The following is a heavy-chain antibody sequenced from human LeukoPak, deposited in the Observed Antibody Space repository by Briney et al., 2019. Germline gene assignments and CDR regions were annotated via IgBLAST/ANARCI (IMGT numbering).Heavy chain of an antibody. CDR1: GGSISSYY. J-gene: IGHJ4*02. Sequence: KASETLSLTCTVSGGSISSYYWNWIRQPPGKGLEWSAYIYYSGNTNYNPSLKSRVTISVDTSKNQFSLKLSSVTAADTAVYYCAAMVRGDNFDYWGQGTLVTVSS. D-gene: IGHD3-10*01. V-gene: IGHV4-59*01. CDR2: IYYSGNT. CDR3: AAMVRGDNFDY.